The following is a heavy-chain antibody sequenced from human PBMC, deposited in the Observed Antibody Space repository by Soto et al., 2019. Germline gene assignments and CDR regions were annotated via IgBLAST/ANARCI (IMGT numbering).Heavy chain of an antibody. CDR2: IWYDGSNK. CDR3: ARDRRYYDFWSGYYYYYYYYGMDV. D-gene: IGHD3-3*01. CDR1: GFTFSSYG. V-gene: IGHV3-33*01. Sequence: PGGSLNRSCVASGFTFSSYGMHWVRQAPGKGLEWVAVIWYDGSNKYYADSVKGRFTISRDNSKNTLYLQMNSLRAEDTAVYYCARDRRYYDFWSGYYYYYYYYGMDVWGQGTTVTVSS. J-gene: IGHJ6*02.